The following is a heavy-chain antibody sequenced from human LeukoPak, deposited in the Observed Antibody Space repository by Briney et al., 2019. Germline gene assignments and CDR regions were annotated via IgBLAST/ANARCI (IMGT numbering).Heavy chain of an antibody. V-gene: IGHV1-8*01. CDR2: MNPISGNT. CDR1: GYTFTSYD. J-gene: IGHJ6*03. Sequence: ASVKVSCKASGYTFTSYDINWVRQATGQGLEWMGWMNPISGNTGYAQKFQGRVTMTRDTSISTSYMELSRLRSDDTAVYYCARSEQFPYYMDVWGKGTTVTVSS. CDR3: ARSEQFPYYMDV. D-gene: IGHD6-19*01.